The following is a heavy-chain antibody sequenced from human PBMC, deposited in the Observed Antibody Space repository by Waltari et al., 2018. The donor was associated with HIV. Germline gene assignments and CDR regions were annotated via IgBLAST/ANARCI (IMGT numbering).Heavy chain of an antibody. V-gene: IGHV4-34*01. CDR2: INHGGST. CDR1: CESYIGYS. J-gene: IGHJ6*02. CDR3: ARGGGTTVVTPHYLLYGMDI. D-gene: IGHD2-21*02. Sequence: QAQTHKRGEGLLTPLQTLSLTSAVYCESYIGYSWTRIRHHPGKGMVWNWEINHGGSTNCNPSLKNRVTISLDTTKNQYSLKLSSVTAADTAGYYCARGGGTTVVTPHYLLYGMDIWGQGTTVTVSS.